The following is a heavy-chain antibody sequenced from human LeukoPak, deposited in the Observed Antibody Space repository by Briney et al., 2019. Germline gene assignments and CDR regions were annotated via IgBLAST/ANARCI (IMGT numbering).Heavy chain of an antibody. CDR2: MYHSGST. CDR3: ARGLTDTAMVIYYYYGMDV. J-gene: IGHJ6*02. Sequence: SETLSLTCAVSGGSISSSNWWSWVRQPPEKGLEWIGEMYHSGSTNYNPSLKSRVTISVDKSKNQFSLKLSSVPAADTAVYYCARGLTDTAMVIYYYYGMDVWGQGTTVTVSS. D-gene: IGHD5-18*01. V-gene: IGHV4-4*02. CDR1: GGSISSSNW.